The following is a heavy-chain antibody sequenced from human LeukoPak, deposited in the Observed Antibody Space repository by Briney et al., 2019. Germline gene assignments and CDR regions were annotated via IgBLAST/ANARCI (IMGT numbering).Heavy chain of an antibody. CDR1: GFTFSSYA. Sequence: GGSLRLSCAASGFTFSSYAMSWVRQAPGKGLEWVSAISGSGGSTYYADSVKGRFTISRDNSKNMLYLQMNSLRAEDTAVYFCAKADSGSYCLDYWGQGTLVIVSS. J-gene: IGHJ4*02. CDR2: ISGSGGST. V-gene: IGHV3-23*01. CDR3: AKADSGSYCLDY. D-gene: IGHD1-26*01.